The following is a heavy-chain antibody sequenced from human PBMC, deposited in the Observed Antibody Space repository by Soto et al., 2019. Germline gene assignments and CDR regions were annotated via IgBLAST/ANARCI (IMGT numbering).Heavy chain of an antibody. CDR1: GFTVSSNY. CDR2: IYSGGGT. CDR3: ARDEAVTASHVYYYGMDV. V-gene: IGHV3-53*01. Sequence: EVQLVESGGGLIQPGGSLRLSCAASGFTVSSNYMTWVRQAPGKGLEWVSVIYSGGGTYYADSVKGRFTISRDNSKNTLYLQMNSLRAEDTAVYYCARDEAVTASHVYYYGMDVWGQGTTVTVSS. D-gene: IGHD2-21*02. J-gene: IGHJ6*02.